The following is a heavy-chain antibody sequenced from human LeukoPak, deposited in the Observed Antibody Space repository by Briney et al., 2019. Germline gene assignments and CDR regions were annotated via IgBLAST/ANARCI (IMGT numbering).Heavy chain of an antibody. J-gene: IGHJ4*02. CDR2: INSDSSLM. CDR3: IRDLFDDYSLDY. Sequence: GGSLRLSCAASGFTFSSYSMNWVRQAPGKGLEWVSSINSDSSLMYYAESVKGRFTISRDNARNSLYLQMNSLRAEDTAVYYCIRDLFDDYSLDYRGQGALVTVSS. CDR1: GFTFSSYS. V-gene: IGHV3-21*01. D-gene: IGHD3-16*01.